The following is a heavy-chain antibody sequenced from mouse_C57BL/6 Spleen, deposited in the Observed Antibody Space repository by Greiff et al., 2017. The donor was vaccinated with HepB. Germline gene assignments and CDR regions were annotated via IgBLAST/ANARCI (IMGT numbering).Heavy chain of an antibody. CDR2: INPNNGGT. D-gene: IGHD1-1*01. CDR1: GYTFTDYN. V-gene: IGHV1-18*01. CDR3: ARGGGTTVVATDYAMDY. Sequence: VQLQQSGPELVKPGASVKIPCKASGYTFTDYNMDWVKQSHGKSLEWIGDINPNNGGTIYNQKFKGKATLTVDKSSSTAYMELRSLTSEDTAVYYCARGGGTTVVATDYAMDYWGQGTSVTVSS. J-gene: IGHJ4*01.